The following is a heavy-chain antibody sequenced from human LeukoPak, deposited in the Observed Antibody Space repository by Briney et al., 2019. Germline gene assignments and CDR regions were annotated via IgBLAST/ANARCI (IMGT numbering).Heavy chain of an antibody. CDR2: ITTSDGNT. D-gene: IGHD2-2*01. CDR3: ARVLPAALDY. V-gene: IGHV3-21*04. J-gene: IGHJ4*02. CDR1: GFTFSSYT. Sequence: GGSLRPSCAASGFTFSSYTMSWVRQAPGKGLEWVSTITTSDGNTYYADSVKGRFTISRDNAKNSLYLQMNSLRAEDTGVYYCARVLPAALDYWGQGTLVTVSS.